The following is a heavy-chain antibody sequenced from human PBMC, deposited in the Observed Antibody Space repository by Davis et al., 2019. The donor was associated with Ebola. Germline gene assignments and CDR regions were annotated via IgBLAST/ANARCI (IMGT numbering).Heavy chain of an antibody. D-gene: IGHD2-21*02. Sequence: ASVPVSRQASVYTFTGHYMHRLRQAPGQGLEWLGWINPNSCGTNYAQKFQGRVTMTRDTSISTAYMELSRLRSDDTAVYYCAREYCGGDCYPGGYWYFDLWGRGTLVTVSS. CDR1: VYTFTGHY. CDR3: AREYCGGDCYPGGYWYFDL. V-gene: IGHV1-2*02. J-gene: IGHJ2*01. CDR2: INPNSCGT.